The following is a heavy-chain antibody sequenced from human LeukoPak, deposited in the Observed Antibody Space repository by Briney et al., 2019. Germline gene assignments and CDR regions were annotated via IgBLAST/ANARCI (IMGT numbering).Heavy chain of an antibody. CDR3: ARAEDIVALLGAFDI. CDR2: IIPILGIA. CDR1: GGTFSSYA. J-gene: IGHJ3*02. Sequence: SVKVSCKASGGTFSSYAISWVRQAPGQGLEWMGRIIPILGIANYAQKFQGRVTITADKSTSTAYMELSSLRSEDTAVYYCARAEDIVALLGAFDIWGQGTMVTVSS. V-gene: IGHV1-69*04. D-gene: IGHD5-12*01.